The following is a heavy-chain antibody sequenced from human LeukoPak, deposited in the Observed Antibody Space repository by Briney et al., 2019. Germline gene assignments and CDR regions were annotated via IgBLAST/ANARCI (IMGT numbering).Heavy chain of an antibody. Sequence: GESLKISCKGSGYSFTSYWIGWVRQMPGKGLEWMGIIYPGDSDTRYSPSFQGQVTVSADKSISTAYLQWSSLKASDTAMYYCARHPGTPSDAFDIWGQGTMVTVSS. CDR2: IYPGDSDT. CDR3: ARHPGTPSDAFDI. V-gene: IGHV5-51*01. CDR1: GYSFTSYW. J-gene: IGHJ3*02.